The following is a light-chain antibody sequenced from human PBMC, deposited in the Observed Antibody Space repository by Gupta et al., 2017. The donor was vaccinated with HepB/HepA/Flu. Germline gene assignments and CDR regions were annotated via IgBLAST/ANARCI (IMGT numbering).Light chain of an antibody. J-gene: IGKJ1*01. CDR3: KHREQCPLT. Sequence: DVVLTQSPLSLPFTLGQSASFSCTSSQVRVYSEGYTYLHWFQQRPGQSPRRLIYLASQRDSGVPDRFSGSGSGTNFTLKITSVEAEDVAVYYCKHREQCPLTFGQGSKVEIK. CDR1: QVRVYSEGYTY. V-gene: IGKV2-30*01. CDR2: LAS.